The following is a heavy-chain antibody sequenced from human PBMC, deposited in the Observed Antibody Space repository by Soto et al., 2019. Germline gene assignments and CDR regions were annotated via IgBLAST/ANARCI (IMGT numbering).Heavy chain of an antibody. J-gene: IGHJ4*02. Sequence: PGESLRFSCAASGFTFSSYAMSWVRQAPGKGLEWVSAITGSSAITYYADSVNGRFTISRDNSENTLYLQMNSLRAEDTAVYYCALYYYDSAGYYYFDYWGQGTLVTVSS. CDR1: GFTFSSYA. CDR3: ALYYYDSAGYYYFDY. D-gene: IGHD3-22*01. CDR2: ITGSSAIT. V-gene: IGHV3-23*01.